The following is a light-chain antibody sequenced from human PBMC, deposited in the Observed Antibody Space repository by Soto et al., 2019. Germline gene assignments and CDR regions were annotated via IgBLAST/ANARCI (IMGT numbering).Light chain of an antibody. CDR1: SSDVGGYNY. Sequence: QSVLTQPPSASGSPGQSVTISCTGTSSDVGGYNYVSWYQQHPGKAPKLMIYEVSKRPSGVPDRFSGSKSGNTASLTVSGLQAEDEAEYYRSSSAGSNSLEVFGNGTKLTVL. CDR3: SSSAGSNSLEV. J-gene: IGLJ1*01. CDR2: EVS. V-gene: IGLV2-8*01.